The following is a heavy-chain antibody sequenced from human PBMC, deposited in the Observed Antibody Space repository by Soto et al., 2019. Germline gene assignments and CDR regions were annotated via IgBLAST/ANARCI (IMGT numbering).Heavy chain of an antibody. Sequence: PGGSLRLSCAASGFTFSSYGMHWVRQAPGKGLEWVALISYDGSNKYYVDSVKGRFTISRDNSKNKLYLQMNSLRAEDTAMYYCAKIWKQLEHYNYYAMDVWGQGTTVTVS. D-gene: IGHD6-13*01. J-gene: IGHJ6*02. V-gene: IGHV3-30*18. CDR1: GFTFSSYG. CDR2: ISYDGSNK. CDR3: AKIWKQLEHYNYYAMDV.